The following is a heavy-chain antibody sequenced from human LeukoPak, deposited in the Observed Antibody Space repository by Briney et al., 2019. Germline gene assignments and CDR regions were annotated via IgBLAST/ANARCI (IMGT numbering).Heavy chain of an antibody. Sequence: GESLKISCKGSGYSFTSYWIGWVRQMPGKGLEWMGIIYPGDSDTRYSPSFQGQVTISADKSISTAYLQWSSLKASDTAMYYCARPGTRIILGGGYYFDYWGQGTLVTVSS. J-gene: IGHJ4*02. CDR1: GYSFTSYW. V-gene: IGHV5-51*01. CDR3: ARPGTRIILGGGYYFDY. D-gene: IGHD3-16*01. CDR2: IYPGDSDT.